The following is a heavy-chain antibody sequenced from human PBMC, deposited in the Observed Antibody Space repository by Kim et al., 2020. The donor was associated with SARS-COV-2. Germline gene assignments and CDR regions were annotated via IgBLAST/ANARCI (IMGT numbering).Heavy chain of an antibody. V-gene: IGHV1-2*02. CDR1: GYTFTGYY. CDR3: ARDGVRDSGSWWQGYDAFDI. J-gene: IGHJ3*02. Sequence: ASVKVSCKASGYTFTGYYMHWVRQAPGQGLEWMGWINPNSGGTNYAQKFQGRVTMTRDTSISTAYMELSRLRSDDTAVYYCARDGVRDSGSWWQGYDAFDIWGQGTMVTVSS. D-gene: IGHD1-26*01. CDR2: INPNSGGT.